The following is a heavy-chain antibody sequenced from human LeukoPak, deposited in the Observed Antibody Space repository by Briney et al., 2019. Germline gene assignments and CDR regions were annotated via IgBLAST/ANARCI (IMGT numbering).Heavy chain of an antibody. D-gene: IGHD2-21*01. CDR3: ARADRLHGGPYLIGP. J-gene: IGHJ5*02. CDR2: INPNSGGT. V-gene: IGHV1-2*02. CDR1: GYSFTDYY. Sequence: ASVKVSCKTSGYSFTDYYMHWVRQAPGQGLEWMGWINPNSGGTSSAQKFQGRVTMARDTSISTVYMEVSWLTSDDTAIYYCARADRLHGGPYLIGPWGQGTLVTVSS.